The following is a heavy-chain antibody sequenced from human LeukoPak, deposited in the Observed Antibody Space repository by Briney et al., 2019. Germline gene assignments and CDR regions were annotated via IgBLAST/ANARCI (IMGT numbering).Heavy chain of an antibody. J-gene: IGHJ6*02. Sequence: ASVKVSCKASGGTFSSYAISWVRQATGQGLEWMGWMNPNSGNTGYAQKFQGRVTMTRNTSISTAYMELSSLRSEDTAVYYCARRVVVPAAIVNYYYGMDVWGQGTTVTVSS. CDR3: ARRVVVPAAIVNYYYGMDV. CDR2: MNPNSGNT. CDR1: GGTFSSYA. V-gene: IGHV1-8*02. D-gene: IGHD2-2*01.